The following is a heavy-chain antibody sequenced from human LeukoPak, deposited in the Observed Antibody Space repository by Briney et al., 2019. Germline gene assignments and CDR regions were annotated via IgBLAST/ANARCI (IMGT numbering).Heavy chain of an antibody. D-gene: IGHD6-19*01. CDR3: ARDSSAVAGSFLESGRWSNPPVDYMDV. Sequence: GASVKVSCKASGYTFTGYYMHWVRQAPGQGLEWMGWINPNRGGTNYAQKFQGRVTMTRDTSISTAYMELSRLRSDDTAVYYCARDSSAVAGSFLESGRWSNPPVDYMDVWGKGTTVTVSS. CDR1: GYTFTGYY. V-gene: IGHV1-2*02. J-gene: IGHJ6*03. CDR2: INPNRGGT.